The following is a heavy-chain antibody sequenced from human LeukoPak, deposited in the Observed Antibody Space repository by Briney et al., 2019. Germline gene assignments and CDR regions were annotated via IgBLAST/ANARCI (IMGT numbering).Heavy chain of an antibody. D-gene: IGHD5-24*01. Sequence: GGSLRLSCAASGFTFSSYSMNWVRQAPGKGLEWVSYISSSSSTIYYADSVKGRFTISRDNAKNSLYLQMNSLRDEDTAVYYCARDNSLATIISSSFDPWGQGTLVTVSS. CDR1: GFTFSSYS. CDR2: ISSSSSTI. CDR3: ARDNSLATIISSSFDP. V-gene: IGHV3-48*02. J-gene: IGHJ5*02.